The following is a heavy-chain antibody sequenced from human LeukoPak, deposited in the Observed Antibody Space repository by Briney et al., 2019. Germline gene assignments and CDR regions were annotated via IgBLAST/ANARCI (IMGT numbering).Heavy chain of an antibody. D-gene: IGHD1-7*01. CDR1: GGSVSSGSYY. V-gene: IGHV4-61*01. J-gene: IGHJ5*02. CDR3: ARGYGDWNYVHWFDP. CDR2: IYYSGST. Sequence: PSETLSLTCTVSGGSVSSGSYYWSWIRQPPGKGLEWIGYIYYSGSTNYNPSLKSRVTISVDTSKNQFSLKLSSVTAADTAVYYCARGYGDWNYVHWFDPWGQGTLVTVSS.